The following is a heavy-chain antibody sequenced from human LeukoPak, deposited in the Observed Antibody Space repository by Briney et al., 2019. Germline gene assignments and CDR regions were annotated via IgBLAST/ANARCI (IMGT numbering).Heavy chain of an antibody. V-gene: IGHV4-61*02. CDR1: GGSISSGGHY. J-gene: IGHJ4*02. Sequence: SETPSLTCTVSGGSISSGGHYWSWIRQPAGKGLEYLGRIYSTGSTNYNPSLRSRVTISVDTSKNHFSLKLSSVTAADTAVYYCARDQTYSGSGIYTYFDYWGQGILVTVSS. CDR2: IYSTGST. CDR3: ARDQTYSGSGIYTYFDY. D-gene: IGHD3-10*01.